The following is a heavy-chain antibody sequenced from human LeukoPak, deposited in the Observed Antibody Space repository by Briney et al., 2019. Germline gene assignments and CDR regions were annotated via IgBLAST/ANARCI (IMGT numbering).Heavy chain of an antibody. CDR1: GYTFTGYY. CDR3: ARDDSSSFGWFDP. CDR2: INPNSGGT. J-gene: IGHJ5*02. V-gene: IGHV1-2*02. Sequence: ASVKVSCKASGYTFTGYYMHWVRQAPGQGLEWMGWINPNSGGTNYAQKFQGRVTMTRDTSISTAYMELSRLRSDDTAVHYCARDDSSSFGWFDPWGQGTLVTVSS. D-gene: IGHD6-13*01.